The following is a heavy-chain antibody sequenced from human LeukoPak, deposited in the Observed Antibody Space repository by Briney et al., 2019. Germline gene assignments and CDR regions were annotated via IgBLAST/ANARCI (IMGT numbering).Heavy chain of an antibody. CDR2: ISSSGSTI. D-gene: IGHD6-13*01. J-gene: IGHJ4*02. CDR3: ARVAPGNGYSDY. CDR1: GFTFSSYE. V-gene: IGHV3-48*03. Sequence: PGGSLRLSCAASGFTFSSYEMNWVRQAPGKGLEWVSYISSSGSTIYYADSVKGRFTISRDNAKNSLYLQMHSLRAEDTAVYYCARVAPGNGYSDYWGQGTLVTVSS.